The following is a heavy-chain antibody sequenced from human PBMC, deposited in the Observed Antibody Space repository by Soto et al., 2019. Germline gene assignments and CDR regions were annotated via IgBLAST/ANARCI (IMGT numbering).Heavy chain of an antibody. CDR2: IDWDGTT. V-gene: IGHV2-70*04. CDR1: GFSLESSGMR. J-gene: IGHJ4*02. D-gene: IGHD2-15*01. CDR3: ARTLILGRSPCFDY. Sequence: ESGPTLVNPTQTLTLTCTFSGFSLESSGMRVSWIRQPPGKALEWLARIDWDGTTFYSTSLKTRLTIAKDTSKNQVVLTMTNVDPSDSATYIVARTLILGRSPCFDYWAQGNLVTSPQ.